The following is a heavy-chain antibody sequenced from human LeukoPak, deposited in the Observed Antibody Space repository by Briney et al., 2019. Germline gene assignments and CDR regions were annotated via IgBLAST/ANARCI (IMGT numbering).Heavy chain of an antibody. J-gene: IGHJ3*02. Sequence: ASVKASCKASGYTFTTYAIHWVRQAPGQRLEWMGWIDIGNGNTKYSQSFQDRVIITRDTSARIAYMEVRSLTSEDTALYYCARDQEVGASKGDAFDIWGQGTMVTVSS. CDR1: GYTFTTYA. V-gene: IGHV1-3*04. CDR3: ARDQEVGASKGDAFDI. D-gene: IGHD1-26*01. CDR2: IDIGNGNT.